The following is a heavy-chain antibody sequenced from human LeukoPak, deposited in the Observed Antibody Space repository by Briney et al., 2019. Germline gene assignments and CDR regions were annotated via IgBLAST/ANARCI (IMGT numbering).Heavy chain of an antibody. Sequence: SETLSLTCTVSGGSISSYYWSWIRQPPGKGLEWIGYIYYSGSTNYNPSLKSRVTISVDTSKNQFSLKLSSVTAADMAVYYCARMKAVAGDPVVSLDYWGQGTLVTVSS. CDR1: GGSISSYY. D-gene: IGHD6-19*01. J-gene: IGHJ4*02. CDR2: IYYSGST. CDR3: ARMKAVAGDPVVSLDY. V-gene: IGHV4-59*01.